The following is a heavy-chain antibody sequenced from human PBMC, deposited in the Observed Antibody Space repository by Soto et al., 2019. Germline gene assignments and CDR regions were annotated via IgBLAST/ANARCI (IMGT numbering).Heavy chain of an antibody. CDR3: ARVIKWELPWRFDMDV. J-gene: IGHJ6*02. V-gene: IGHV1-69*13. CDR2: IVPIFGTA. D-gene: IGHD1-26*01. CDR1: GGTFSSYA. Sequence: SVKVSCKASGGTFSSYAISWVRQAPGQGLEWMGGIVPIFGTANYAQKFQGRVTITADESTSTAYMELSSLRSEDTAVYYCARVIKWELPWRFDMDVWGQGTTVTVSS.